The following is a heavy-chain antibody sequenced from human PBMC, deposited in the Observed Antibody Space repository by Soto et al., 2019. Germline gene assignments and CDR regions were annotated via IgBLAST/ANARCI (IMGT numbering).Heavy chain of an antibody. J-gene: IGHJ4*02. CDR3: ARDSYDSSGYPDY. D-gene: IGHD3-22*01. CDR2: IWYDGSNK. Sequence: GGSLRLSCAASGFTFSSYGMHWVRQAPGKGLEWVAVIWYDGSNKYYADSVKGRFTISRDNSKNTLYLQMNSLRAEDTAVYYCARDSYDSSGYPDYWGQGTLVTVS. CDR1: GFTFSSYG. V-gene: IGHV3-33*01.